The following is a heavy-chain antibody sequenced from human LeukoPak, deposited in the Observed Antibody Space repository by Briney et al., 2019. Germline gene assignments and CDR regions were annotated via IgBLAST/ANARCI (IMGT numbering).Heavy chain of an antibody. CDR2: IDHSGST. CDR3: ASRKLGNDY. J-gene: IGHJ4*02. V-gene: IGHV4-4*02. CDR1: GGSISSSNW. D-gene: IGHD7-27*01. Sequence: SETLSLTCAVSGGSISSSNWWSWVRQPPGKGLEWIGEIDHSGSTNYNPSLKSRVTISVDESKNQFSLKLSSVTAADTAVSYCASRKLGNDYWGQGTLVTVSS.